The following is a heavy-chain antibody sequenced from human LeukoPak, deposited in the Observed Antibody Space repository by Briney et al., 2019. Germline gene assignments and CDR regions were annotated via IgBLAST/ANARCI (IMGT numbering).Heavy chain of an antibody. CDR2: INSSGATI. CDR3: ARDGGVYSGTYFDY. V-gene: IGHV3-48*03. CDR1: GFTFSSYD. D-gene: IGHD1-26*01. Sequence: GGSLRLSCAASGFTFSSYDMNWVRQAPGKGLEWVSYINSSGATIYYADSVKGRFTISRDNAKKSLYLQVNSLRAEDTAVYYCARDGGVYSGTYFDYWGQGTLVTVSS. J-gene: IGHJ4*02.